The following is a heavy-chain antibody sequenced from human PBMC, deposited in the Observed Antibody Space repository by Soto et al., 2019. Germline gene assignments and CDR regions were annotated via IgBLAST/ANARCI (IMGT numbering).Heavy chain of an antibody. Sequence: QVQLVQSGAEVKKPGASVKVSCMASGYTFTGYCIHWVREVPGQGLEYMGWSNPNTGGTDYAQKFQGRVTMTRDTSISTVFMEMKRLTSDAKDVYYCARVASWAAGDWLDPWGQGTLVTVSS. J-gene: IGHJ5*02. D-gene: IGHD2-15*01. CDR1: GYTFTGYC. V-gene: IGHV1-2*02. CDR3: ARVASWAAGDWLDP. CDR2: SNPNTGGT.